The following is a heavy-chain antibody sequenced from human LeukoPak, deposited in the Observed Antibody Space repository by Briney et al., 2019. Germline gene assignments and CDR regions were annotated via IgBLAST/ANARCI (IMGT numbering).Heavy chain of an antibody. Sequence: GGSLRLSCVGSGFTFSSYGMHWVRQAPGKGLVWVSRINSDGSDTSYADSVKGRFTISRDNAKNTLYLQINSLRAEDTAVYYCASDDGYRSFDYWGQGTLVTVSS. CDR3: ASDDGYRSFDY. V-gene: IGHV3-74*01. CDR2: INSDGSDT. J-gene: IGHJ4*02. CDR1: GFTFSSYG. D-gene: IGHD5-24*01.